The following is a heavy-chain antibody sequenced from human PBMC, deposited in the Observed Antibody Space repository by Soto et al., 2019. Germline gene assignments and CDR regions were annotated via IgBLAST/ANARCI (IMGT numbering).Heavy chain of an antibody. D-gene: IGHD3-3*01. J-gene: IGHJ6*02. CDR2: ISYDGSLK. CDR3: ARAPQPASLWSGYAIPDV. Sequence: QVQLVEAGGGVVQPGGSLRLSCAASGFTFSTYSMHWVRQAPCKCLEWVAVISYDGSLKYYADSVKGRFTISRDNSKTTLYLQMNSLRAEDTAMYYCARAPQPASLWSGYAIPDVWGQGTTVTVSS. V-gene: IGHV3-30-3*01. CDR1: GFTFSTYS.